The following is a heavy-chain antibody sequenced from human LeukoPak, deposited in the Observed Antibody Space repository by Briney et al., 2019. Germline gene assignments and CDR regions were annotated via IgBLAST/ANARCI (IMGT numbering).Heavy chain of an antibody. J-gene: IGHJ6*02. CDR2: INHSGST. V-gene: IGHV4-34*01. CDR1: GGSFSGYY. Sequence: PSETLSLTCAVYGGSFSGYYWSWIRQPPGKGLEWMGEINHSGSTNYNPSPRSRVTISVATSKNQFSLKLSSVTAADTAVYYCARVQNYYSYYGMDVWGQGTTVTVSS. CDR3: ARVQNYYSYYGMDV.